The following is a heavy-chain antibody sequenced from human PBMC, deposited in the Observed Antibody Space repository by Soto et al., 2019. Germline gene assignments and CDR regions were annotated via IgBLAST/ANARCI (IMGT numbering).Heavy chain of an antibody. Sequence: GGSLRLSCAASGFTFSDYYMSWIRQAPGKGLEWVSYISSSSSYTNYADSVKGRFTISRDNAKNSLYLQMNSLRAEDTAVYYCARDVVYSYGNTYYFDYWGQGTLVTVSS. J-gene: IGHJ4*02. D-gene: IGHD5-18*01. CDR1: GFTFSDYY. V-gene: IGHV3-11*06. CDR3: ARDVVYSYGNTYYFDY. CDR2: ISSSSSYT.